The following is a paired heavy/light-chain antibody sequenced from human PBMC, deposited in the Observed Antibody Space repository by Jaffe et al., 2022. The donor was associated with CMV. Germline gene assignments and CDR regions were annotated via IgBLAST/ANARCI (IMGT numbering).Heavy chain of an antibody. V-gene: IGHV3-11*01. CDR1: GFTFSDYY. CDR3: ARDSCSGGSCYSESQYN. D-gene: IGHD2-15*01. J-gene: IGHJ4*02. Sequence: QVQLVESGGGLVKPGGSLRLSCAASGFTFSDYYMSWIRQAPGKGLEWVSYISSSGSTIYYADSVKGRFTISRDNAKNSLYLQMNSLRAEDTAVYYCARDSCSGGSCYSESQYNWGQGTLVTVSS. CDR2: ISSSGSTI.
Light chain of an antibody. J-gene: IGKJ5*01. Sequence: DVVMTQSPLSLPVTLGQPASISCRSSQSLVHSDGNTYLNWFQQRPGQSPRRLIYKVSNRDSGVPDRFSGSGSGTDFTLKISRVEAEDVGVYYCMQGTHWPPTFGQGTRLEIK. CDR1: QSLVHSDGNTY. CDR3: MQGTHWPPT. CDR2: KVS. V-gene: IGKV2-30*02.